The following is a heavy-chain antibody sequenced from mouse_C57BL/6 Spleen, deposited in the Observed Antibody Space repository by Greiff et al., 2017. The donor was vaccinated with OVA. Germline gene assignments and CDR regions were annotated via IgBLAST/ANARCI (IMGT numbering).Heavy chain of an antibody. CDR3: ARSYYYGSSYDYYAMDY. D-gene: IGHD1-1*01. CDR2: IYPRSGNT. J-gene: IGHJ4*01. CDR1: GYTFTSYG. V-gene: IGHV1-81*01. Sequence: LVESGAELARPGASVKLSCKASGYTFTSYGISWVKQRTGQGLEWIGEIYPRSGNTYYNEKFKGKATLTADKSSSTAYMELRSLTSEDSAVYFCARSYYYGSSYDYYAMDYWGQGTSVTVSS.